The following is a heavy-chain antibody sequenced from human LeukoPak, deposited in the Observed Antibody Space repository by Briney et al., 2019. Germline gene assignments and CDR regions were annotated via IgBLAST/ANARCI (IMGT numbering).Heavy chain of an antibody. CDR3: ARTLGDYGSGSYYY. V-gene: IGHV4-38-2*02. D-gene: IGHD3-10*01. CDR1: GYSISSGYY. J-gene: IGHJ4*02. CDR2: IYHSGST. Sequence: SETLSLTCTVSGYSISSGYYWGWIRQPPGKGLEWIGSIYHSGSTYYNPSLKSRVTISIDTSKNQFSLKLSSVTAADTAVYYCARTLGDYGSGSYYYWGQGTLVTVSS.